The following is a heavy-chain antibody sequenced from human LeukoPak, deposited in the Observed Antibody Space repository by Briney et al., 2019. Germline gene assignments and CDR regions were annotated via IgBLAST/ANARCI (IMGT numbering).Heavy chain of an antibody. CDR3: ARECYDFWSGYYYYYGMDV. CDR1: GYTFTSYG. J-gene: IGHJ6*02. V-gene: IGHV1-18*01. D-gene: IGHD3-3*01. CDR2: ISAYNGNT. Sequence: GASVKVSCKASGYTFTSYGISWVRQAPGQGLEWMGWISAYNGNTNYAQKLQGRVTMTTDTSTSTAYMELRSLRSDDTAVYYCARECYDFWSGYYYYYGMDVWGQGTTVTVSS.